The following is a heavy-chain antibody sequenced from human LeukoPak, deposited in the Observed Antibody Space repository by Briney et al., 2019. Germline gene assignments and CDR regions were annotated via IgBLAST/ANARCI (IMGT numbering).Heavy chain of an antibody. CDR3: AKDKRGYSGYSNLFDY. CDR1: GFTFSSYA. J-gene: IGHJ4*02. CDR2: ISGSGGST. D-gene: IGHD5-12*01. Sequence: GGSLRLSCAASGFTFSSYAMSWVRQAPGKGLEWVSAISGSGGSTYYADSVKGRFTISRDNSKNTLYLQMNNLRAEDTAVYYCAKDKRGYSGYSNLFDYWGQGTLVTVSS. V-gene: IGHV3-23*01.